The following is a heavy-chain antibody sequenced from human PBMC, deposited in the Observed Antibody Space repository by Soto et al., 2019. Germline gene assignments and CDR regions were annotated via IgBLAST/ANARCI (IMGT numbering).Heavy chain of an antibody. J-gene: IGHJ5*02. Sequence: SLPCTVSGGSISSGGYYWSWIRQHPGKGLEWIGYIYYSGSTYYNPSLKSRVTISVDTSKNQFSLKLSSVTAADTAVYYCARDSFGSGSSLQVGNWFDPWGQGTLVTVSS. D-gene: IGHD3-10*01. CDR3: ARDSFGSGSSLQVGNWFDP. CDR2: IYYSGST. V-gene: IGHV4-31*02. CDR1: GGSISSGGYY.